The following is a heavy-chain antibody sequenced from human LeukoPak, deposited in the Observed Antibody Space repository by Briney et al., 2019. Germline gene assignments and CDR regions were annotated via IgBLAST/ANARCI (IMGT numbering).Heavy chain of an antibody. Sequence: SETLSLTCTVSGGSISSYYCSWIRQPAGKGLEWIGRIYTSGSTNYNPSLKSRVTMSVDTSKNQFSLKLSSVTAADTAVYYCARDRAAGMEGRDWFDPWGQRTLVTVSS. CDR2: IYTSGST. J-gene: IGHJ5*02. CDR3: ARDRAAGMEGRDWFDP. CDR1: GGSISSYY. D-gene: IGHD6-13*01. V-gene: IGHV4-4*07.